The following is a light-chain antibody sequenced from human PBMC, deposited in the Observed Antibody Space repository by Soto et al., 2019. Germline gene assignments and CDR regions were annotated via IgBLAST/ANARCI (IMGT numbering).Light chain of an antibody. CDR2: DVS. CDR1: SSDVGGYNY. Sequence: QCALTQPASVSGSPGQSITISCTGTSSDVGGYNYVSWYQQHPGKAPKLMIYDVSNRPSGVSNRFSGSKSGNTASLTISGLQAEDEADYYCSSYTSSSLVFGGGTKLTVL. J-gene: IGLJ2*01. V-gene: IGLV2-14*01. CDR3: SSYTSSSLV.